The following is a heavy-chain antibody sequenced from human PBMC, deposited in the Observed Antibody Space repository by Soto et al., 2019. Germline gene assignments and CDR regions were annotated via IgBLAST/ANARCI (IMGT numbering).Heavy chain of an antibody. V-gene: IGHV3-23*01. CDR2: IGTSGRNT. CDR3: ADGGESSFNFEY. CDR1: GFTFSSYA. Sequence: PGGSLRLSCAASGFTFSSYAMSWVRQAPGKGLEWVSGIGTSGRNTYYPDSVKGRFIISRDNSKNTLYLQMNNLRVEDTAIYYCADGGESSFNFEYWGMGTLVTVSS. D-gene: IGHD3-16*02. J-gene: IGHJ4*02.